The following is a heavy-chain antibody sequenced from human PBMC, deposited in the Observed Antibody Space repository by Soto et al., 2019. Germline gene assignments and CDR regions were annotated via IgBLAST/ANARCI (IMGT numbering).Heavy chain of an antibody. V-gene: IGHV1-18*04. CDR3: ARVIYDTTREPIDF. J-gene: IGHJ4*02. Sequence: ASVKVSCKASGYTFTSYGISWVRQAPGQGLEWMGWISTFHGNTNYAQKFQGSVTMTTDTSTSTAYMELRSLTSDDTAIYYCARVIYDTTREPIDFWGQGTMVTVYS. CDR1: GYTFTSYG. CDR2: ISTFHGNT. D-gene: IGHD3-16*01.